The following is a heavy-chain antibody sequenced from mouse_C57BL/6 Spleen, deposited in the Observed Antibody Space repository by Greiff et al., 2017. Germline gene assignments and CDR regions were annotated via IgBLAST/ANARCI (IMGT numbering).Heavy chain of an antibody. J-gene: IGHJ1*03. CDR3: ARDWDWYFDV. CDR1: GYTFTSYW. V-gene: IGHV1-64*01. CDR2: IHPNSGST. D-gene: IGHD4-1*01. Sequence: QVQLQQPGAELVKPGASVKLSCKASGYTFTSYWMHWVKQRPGQGLEWIGMIHPNSGSTNYNKKFKSKATLTVDKSSSTAYMQRSSLTSEDSAVCDCARDWDWYFDVWGTGTTVTVSS.